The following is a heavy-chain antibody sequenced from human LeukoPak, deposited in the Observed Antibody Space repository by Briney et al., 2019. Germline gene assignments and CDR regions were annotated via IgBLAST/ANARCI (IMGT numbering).Heavy chain of an antibody. CDR1: GGSISNYY. V-gene: IGHV4-59*08. CDR3: ARHSHPDSSSWYWDY. D-gene: IGHD6-13*01. J-gene: IGHJ4*02. CDR2: IYYSGST. Sequence: SETLSLTCTVSGGSISNYYWSWVRQPPGKGLEWIGYIYYSGSTNYNSSLKSRVTISVDTSNNQFSLKLTSVTAADTAVYYCARHSHPDSSSWYWDYWGQGTLVTVSS.